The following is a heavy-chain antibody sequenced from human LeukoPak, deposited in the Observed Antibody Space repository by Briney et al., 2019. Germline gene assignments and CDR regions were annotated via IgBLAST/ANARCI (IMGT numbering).Heavy chain of an antibody. D-gene: IGHD1-14*01. CDR3: ARLHRGEPYYYYYYGMDV. J-gene: IGHJ6*02. CDR2: ISSSGSTI. V-gene: IGHV3-11*01. CDR1: GFTFSDYY. Sequence: ESGGGLVKPGGSLRLSCAASGFTFSDYYMSWIRQAPGKGLEWVSYISSSGSTIYYADSVKGRLTISRDNAKNSLYLQMNSLRAEDTAVYYCARLHRGEPYYYYYYGMDVWGQGTTVTVSS.